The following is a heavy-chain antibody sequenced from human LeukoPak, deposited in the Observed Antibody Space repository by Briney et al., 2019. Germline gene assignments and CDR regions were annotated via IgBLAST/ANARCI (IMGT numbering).Heavy chain of an antibody. CDR3: ARDYYGSGRSDYYYMDV. D-gene: IGHD3-10*01. V-gene: IGHV4-59*01. CDR1: GGSISSYY. Sequence: KPSETLSLTCTVSGGSISSYYWSWIRQPPGKGLEWIGYIYYSGSTNYNPSLKSRVTISVDTSKNQFSLKLSSVTAADTAVYYCARDYYGSGRSDYYYMDVWGKGTTVTVSS. CDR2: IYYSGST. J-gene: IGHJ6*03.